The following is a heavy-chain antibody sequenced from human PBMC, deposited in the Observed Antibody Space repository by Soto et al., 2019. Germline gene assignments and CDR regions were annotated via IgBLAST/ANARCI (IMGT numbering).Heavy chain of an antibody. CDR3: ARMIGYCSGGRCYSGGERDAFDI. J-gene: IGHJ3*02. Sequence: QVQLVQSGAEVKKPGASVKVSCKASGYTFTSYAMHWVRQAPGQRLEWMGWINAGNGNTKYSRKFQGRVTITRDTSASTAYMELSSLRSEDTAVYYCARMIGYCSGGRCYSGGERDAFDIWGQGTMVTVSS. CDR2: INAGNGNT. CDR1: GYTFTSYA. V-gene: IGHV1-3*01. D-gene: IGHD2-15*01.